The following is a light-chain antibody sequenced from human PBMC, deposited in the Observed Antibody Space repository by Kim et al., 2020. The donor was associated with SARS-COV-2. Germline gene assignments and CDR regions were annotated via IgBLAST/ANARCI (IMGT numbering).Light chain of an antibody. V-gene: IGKV3-15*01. CDR3: QQYKNRAPLT. CDR1: QSISSK. J-gene: IGKJ4*01. CDR2: GAS. Sequence: SPGERAPLTRRASQSISSKLAWYQHKPGQAPRLLKYGASTRATDVTARFSGSGSGTEFTLTISSLQSEVFAVYYCQQYKNRAPLTFGGGTKVDI.